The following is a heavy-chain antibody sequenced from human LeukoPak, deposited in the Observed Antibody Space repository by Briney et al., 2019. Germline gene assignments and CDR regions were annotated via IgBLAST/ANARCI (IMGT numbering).Heavy chain of an antibody. CDR3: ARDPPPPVGSYFDVAAEYFQH. CDR1: GYTFTSYD. V-gene: IGHV1-18*01. CDR2: ISAYNGNT. D-gene: IGHD1-26*01. J-gene: IGHJ1*01. Sequence: ASVKVSCKASGYTFTSYDISWVRQAPGQGLEWMGWISAYNGNTNYAQKLQGRVTMTTDTSTSTAYMELRSLRSDDTAVYYCARDPPPPVGSYFDVAAEYFQHWGQGTLVTVSS.